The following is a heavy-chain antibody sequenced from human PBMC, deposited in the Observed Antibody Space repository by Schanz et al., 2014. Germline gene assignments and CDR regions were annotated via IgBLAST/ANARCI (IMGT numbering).Heavy chain of an antibody. Sequence: EVQVVESGGGLVQPGGSLRLSCAASGFAFSNYAMNWVRQAPGKGLEWVSGISANGGSTHYADSVKGRFTISRDNSKNTLYLQMNSLRAEDTAVYYCIRGDIMVVPVAHFWGQGILVTVSS. V-gene: IGHV3-23*04. CDR1: GFAFSNYA. CDR3: IRGDIMVVPVAHF. CDR2: ISANGGST. D-gene: IGHD2-2*01. J-gene: IGHJ4*02.